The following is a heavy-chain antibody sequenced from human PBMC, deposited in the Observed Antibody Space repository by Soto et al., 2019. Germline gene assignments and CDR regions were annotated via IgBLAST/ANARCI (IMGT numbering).Heavy chain of an antibody. Sequence: QVQLVQSGAEVKKPGASVKISCKASGYTFTSNHMHWVRQAPGQGLEWMGIMNPSDGSTIFSQRFQGRITMTRDTSTSTVFMELSSLTSEDTAVYYCARAKQIGQYYFDSWGQGTLVTVSS. CDR3: ARAKQIGQYYFDS. J-gene: IGHJ4*02. V-gene: IGHV1-46*01. CDR1: GYTFTSNH. CDR2: MNPSDGST.